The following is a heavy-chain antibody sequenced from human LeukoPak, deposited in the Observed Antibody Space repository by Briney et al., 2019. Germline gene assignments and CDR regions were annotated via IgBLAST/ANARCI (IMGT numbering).Heavy chain of an antibody. CDR1: GGSFSGYY. CDR2: INHSGST. V-gene: IGHV4-34*01. CDR3: ARRKLTIFGVVITPFDP. D-gene: IGHD3-3*01. J-gene: IGHJ5*02. Sequence: SETLSLTCAVYGGSFSGYYWSWIRQPPGKGLEWIGEINHSGSTNYSPSLKSRVTISVDTSKNQFSLKLSSVTAADTAVYYCARRKLTIFGVVITPFDPWGQGTLVTVSS.